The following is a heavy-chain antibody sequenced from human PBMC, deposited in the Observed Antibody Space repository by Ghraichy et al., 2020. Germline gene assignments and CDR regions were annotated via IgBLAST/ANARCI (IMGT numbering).Heavy chain of an antibody. CDR1: GGSISSGSYY. CDR2: IYTSGST. V-gene: IGHV4-61*02. J-gene: IGHJ3*02. Sequence: SETLSLTCTVSGGSISSGSYYWSWIRQPAGKGLEWIGRIYTSGSTNYNPSLKSRVTISVDTSKNQFSLKLSSVTAADTAVYYCAREERYSLDAFDIWGQGTMVTVSS. CDR3: AREERYSLDAFDI. D-gene: IGHD5-18*01.